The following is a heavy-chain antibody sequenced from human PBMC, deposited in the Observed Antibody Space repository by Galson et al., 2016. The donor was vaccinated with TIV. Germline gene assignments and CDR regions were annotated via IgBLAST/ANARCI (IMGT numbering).Heavy chain of an antibody. V-gene: IGHV3-9*01. CDR1: GFTFQSYA. Sequence: SLRLSCAASGFTFQSYAMHWVRQAPGKGLEWVSGINWNSGDINYADSVKGRFTISRDDAKKFVYLQMNRLRAEDTALYFCAKDRAGYYYAMDVWGKGTPVTVSS. J-gene: IGHJ6*04. CDR3: AKDRAGYYYAMDV. CDR2: INWNSGDI.